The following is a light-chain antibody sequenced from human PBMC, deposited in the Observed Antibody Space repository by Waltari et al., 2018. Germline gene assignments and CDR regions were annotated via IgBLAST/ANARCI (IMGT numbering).Light chain of an antibody. CDR1: STDVGRYDL. V-gene: IGLV2-23*02. CDR3: CSYAGSHAVI. J-gene: IGLJ2*01. CDR2: EVT. Sequence: QSALTQGASVSGSPGPSLTISCTGTSTDVGRYDLVSWYQRHPGKAPKLILYEVTKRPSGVSGRFSGSKSGNTASLAISGLQADDEADYFCCSYAGSHAVIFGGGTKVTVL.